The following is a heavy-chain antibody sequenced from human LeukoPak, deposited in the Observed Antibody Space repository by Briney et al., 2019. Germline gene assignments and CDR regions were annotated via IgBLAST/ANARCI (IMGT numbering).Heavy chain of an antibody. J-gene: IGHJ6*02. D-gene: IGHD6-19*01. CDR2: ISYDGSNK. CDR1: GFTFSSYG. Sequence: GGSLRLSCAASGFTFSSYGMHWVCQAPGKGLEWVAVISYDGSNKYYADSVKGRFTISRDNSKNTLYLQMNSLRAEDTAVYYCAKELFTVAPGYYYGMDVWGQGTTVTVSS. CDR3: AKELFTVAPGYYYGMDV. V-gene: IGHV3-30*18.